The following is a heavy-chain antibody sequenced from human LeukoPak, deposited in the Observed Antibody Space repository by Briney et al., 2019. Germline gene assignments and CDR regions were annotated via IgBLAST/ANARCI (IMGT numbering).Heavy chain of an antibody. CDR1: GGTFSSYA. Sequence: ASVKASCKASGGTFSSYAISWVRQAPGQGLEWMGRIIPILGIANYAQKFQGRVTITADKSTSTAYMELSSLRSEDTAVYYCARDNVEMATSGTFDIWGQGTMVTVSS. CDR3: ARDNVEMATSGTFDI. CDR2: IIPILGIA. J-gene: IGHJ3*02. V-gene: IGHV1-69*04. D-gene: IGHD5-24*01.